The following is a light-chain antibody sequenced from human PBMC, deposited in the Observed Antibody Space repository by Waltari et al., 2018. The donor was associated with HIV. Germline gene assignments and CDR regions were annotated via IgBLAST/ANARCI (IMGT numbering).Light chain of an antibody. J-gene: IGKJ1*01. V-gene: IGKV4-1*01. CDR2: WAS. CDR3: QQYYHTLWT. Sequence: IVMTQSPDSLAVSLGDRAAINCKSSQSLLYSTKNQTFLAWYQQKPRQPPKLLIYWASVRGSGVPDRFSASGSETDFTLTINSLQAEDVALYYCQQYYHTLWTFGRGTKVEIK. CDR1: QSLLYSTKNQTF.